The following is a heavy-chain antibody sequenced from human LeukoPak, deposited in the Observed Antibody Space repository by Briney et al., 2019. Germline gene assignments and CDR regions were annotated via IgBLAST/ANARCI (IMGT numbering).Heavy chain of an antibody. Sequence: SETLSLTCTVSGGSISSYYWSWIRQPPGRGLQGIGYIYYSGSTNYNPSLKSRVTIPVDTSKNQFSLKLRSVTAADTAVYYCARVTGYMIEDYFDNWGQGTLVTVSS. CDR1: GGSISSYY. J-gene: IGHJ4*02. CDR2: IYYSGST. V-gene: IGHV4-59*01. D-gene: IGHD3-22*01. CDR3: ARVTGYMIEDYFDN.